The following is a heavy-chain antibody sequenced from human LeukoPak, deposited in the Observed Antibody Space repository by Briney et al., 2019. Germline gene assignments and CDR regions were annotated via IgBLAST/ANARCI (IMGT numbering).Heavy chain of an antibody. V-gene: IGHV3-30*18. D-gene: IGHD3-16*01. CDR2: ISYDGSNK. CDR3: AKDWGRYGSAGYYGMDV. J-gene: IGHJ6*02. Sequence: GGSLRLSCAASGFTFSSYGMHWVRQAPGKGLEWVAVISYDGSNKYYADSVKGRFTISRDNSKNTLYLQMNSLRAEDTAVYYCAKDWGRYGSAGYYGMDVWGQGTTVTVSS. CDR1: GFTFSSYG.